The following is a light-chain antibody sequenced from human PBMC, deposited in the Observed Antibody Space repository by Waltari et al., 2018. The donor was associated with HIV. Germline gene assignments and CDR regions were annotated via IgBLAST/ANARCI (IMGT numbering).Light chain of an antibody. J-gene: IGLJ3*02. CDR3: SSYRTYGTLG. CDR2: DVS. V-gene: IGLV2-14*01. Sequence: QSALTQPASVSGSPGQSITISCTGTTNDVGNYDYVSWYQHRPGKAPKLLIYDVSNRPSGVSGRFSGSKAGNTASLSISGLQAEDEADYFCSSYRTYGTLGFGGGTKLTVL. CDR1: TNDVGNYDY.